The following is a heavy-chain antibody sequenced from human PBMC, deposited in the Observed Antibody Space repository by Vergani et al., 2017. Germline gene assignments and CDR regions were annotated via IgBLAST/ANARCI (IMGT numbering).Heavy chain of an antibody. CDR2: INEHGSGK. D-gene: IGHD2-21*01. V-gene: IGHV3-7*01. J-gene: IGHJ4*02. Sequence: EVQLVESGGDSVQPGGSLRLSCAASGFTFSDYWMTWVRQAPGRGLEWVANINEHGSGKYYGASVKGRFTISRDNAKNSLFLQLNSLRAEDTAVYYCAGDRVGYLPLDSWGQGTLVTVSS. CDR1: GFTFSDYW. CDR3: AGDRVGYLPLDS.